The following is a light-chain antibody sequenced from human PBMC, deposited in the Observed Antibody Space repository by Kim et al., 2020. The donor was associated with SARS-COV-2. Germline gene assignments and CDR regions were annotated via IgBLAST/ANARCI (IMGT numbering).Light chain of an antibody. CDR1: KLWDKY. CDR2: QDS. Sequence: SYELTQPPSVSVSPGQTASITCSGDKLWDKYACWYQQKPGQSPVLVIYQDSKRPSGIPERFSGSNSGNTATQTISGTQAMDEADYYCQAWDSSTAVFGTGTKVTVL. CDR3: QAWDSSTAV. V-gene: IGLV3-1*01. J-gene: IGLJ1*01.